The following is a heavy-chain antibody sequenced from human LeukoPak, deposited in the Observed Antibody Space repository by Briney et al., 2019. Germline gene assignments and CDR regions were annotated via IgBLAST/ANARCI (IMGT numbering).Heavy chain of an antibody. Sequence: SETLSLTCTVSGGSISSSSYYWGWIRQPPGKGLEWIGSIYYSGSTYYNPSLKSRVTISVDTSKNQFSLKLSSVTAADTAVYYCAREYYGAYFDYWGQGTLVTVSS. CDR1: GGSISSSSYY. CDR2: IYYSGST. CDR3: AREYYGAYFDY. D-gene: IGHD2/OR15-2a*01. V-gene: IGHV4-39*01. J-gene: IGHJ4*02.